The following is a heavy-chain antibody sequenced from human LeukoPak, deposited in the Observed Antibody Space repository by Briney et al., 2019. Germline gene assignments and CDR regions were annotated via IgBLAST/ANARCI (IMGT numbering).Heavy chain of an antibody. J-gene: IGHJ3*02. Sequence: ASVKASCKASGYTFTSYYMHWVRQAPGQGLEWMGIINPSGGSTSYAQKFQGRVTMTRDTSTSTVYMELSSLRSEDTAVYYCAREVYCSSTSCPDDAFDIWGQGTMVTVSS. D-gene: IGHD2-2*01. CDR3: AREVYCSSTSCPDDAFDI. V-gene: IGHV1-46*01. CDR2: INPSGGST. CDR1: GYTFTSYY.